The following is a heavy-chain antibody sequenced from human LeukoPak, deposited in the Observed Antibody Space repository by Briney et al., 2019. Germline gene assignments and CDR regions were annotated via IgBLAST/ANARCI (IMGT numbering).Heavy chain of an antibody. Sequence: GGSLRLSCAASGLTFSSYAMSWVRHAPGKGLEWVSAISGSGGSTYYADSVKGRFTISRDNSKNTLYLQMNSLRAEDTAVYYCAKYVVYSYGHQYYYYYGMDVWGQGTTVTVSS. CDR3: AKYVVYSYGHQYYYYYGMDV. D-gene: IGHD5-18*01. CDR1: GLTFSSYA. CDR2: ISGSGGST. V-gene: IGHV3-23*01. J-gene: IGHJ6*02.